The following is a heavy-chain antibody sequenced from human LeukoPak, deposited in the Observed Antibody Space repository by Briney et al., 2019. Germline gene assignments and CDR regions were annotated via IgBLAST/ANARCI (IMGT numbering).Heavy chain of an antibody. CDR1: GFTFSSYG. V-gene: IGHV3-30*02. J-gene: IGHJ4*02. D-gene: IGHD3-22*01. CDR2: IRYDGSDK. Sequence: GGSLRLSCAASGFTFSSYGMHWVRQAPGKGLEWVAFIRYDGSDKYYADSVKGRFTISRDNSKNTLYLQMNSLRAEDTAVYYCARADFQYYYDSSGYPTDYYFDYWGQGTLVTVSS. CDR3: ARADFQYYYDSSGYPTDYYFDY.